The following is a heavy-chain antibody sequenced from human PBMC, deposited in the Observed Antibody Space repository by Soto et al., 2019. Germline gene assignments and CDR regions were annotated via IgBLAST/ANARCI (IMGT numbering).Heavy chain of an antibody. CDR2: IKQDGSEN. J-gene: IGHJ4*02. CDR3: VRDFEGSYGYGPFDY. D-gene: IGHD5-18*01. V-gene: IGHV3-7*03. Sequence: GGPLILSSAASGFTFSSYWMSWVRPAPGKGLEWVANIKQDGSENYYVDSVRGRFTISRDNAKNSLYLQMNSLRAEDTAVYYCVRDFEGSYGYGPFDYWGQGTLVTVSS. CDR1: GFTFSSYW.